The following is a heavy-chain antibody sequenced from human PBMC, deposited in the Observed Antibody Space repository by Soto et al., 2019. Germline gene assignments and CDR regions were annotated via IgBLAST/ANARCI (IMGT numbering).Heavy chain of an antibody. Sequence: QVPLVQSGAEVKKPGSSVKVSCKASGGTFSSYAISWVRQAPGQGLEWMGGIIPIFGTANYAQKFQGRVTITADESTSTAYMELSSLRSEDTAVYYCARGRFDYGDYEDYYYGMDVWGQGTTVTVSS. CDR1: GGTFSSYA. V-gene: IGHV1-69*01. J-gene: IGHJ6*02. CDR2: IIPIFGTA. D-gene: IGHD4-17*01. CDR3: ARGRFDYGDYEDYYYGMDV.